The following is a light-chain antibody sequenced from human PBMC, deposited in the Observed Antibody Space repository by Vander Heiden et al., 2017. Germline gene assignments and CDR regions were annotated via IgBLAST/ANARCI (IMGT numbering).Light chain of an antibody. CDR1: QSISSW. J-gene: IGKJ2*01. V-gene: IGKV1-5*03. CDR3: QQYNSYSPMYT. Sequence: DIQMPQSPSTLSASVGDRVTITCRASQSISSWLAWYQQKPGKAPKLLIYKASSLESGVPSRFSGSGSGTEFTLTISSLQPDDFATYYCQQYNSYSPMYTFGQGTKLEIK. CDR2: KAS.